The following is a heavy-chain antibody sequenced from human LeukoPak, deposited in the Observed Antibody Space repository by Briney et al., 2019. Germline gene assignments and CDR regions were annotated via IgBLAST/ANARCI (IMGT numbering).Heavy chain of an antibody. V-gene: IGHV1-8*01. CDR3: ARGGTEWFRELTRNLNFDY. CDR2: MNPNSGNT. J-gene: IGHJ4*02. D-gene: IGHD3-10*01. Sequence: GASVKVSCKASGYTFTSYDINWVRQATGQGLEWMGWMNPNSGNTGYAQKFQGRVTMTRSTSISTAYMELSSLRSEDTAVYYCARGGTEWFRELTRNLNFDYWGQGTLVTVSS. CDR1: GYTFTSYD.